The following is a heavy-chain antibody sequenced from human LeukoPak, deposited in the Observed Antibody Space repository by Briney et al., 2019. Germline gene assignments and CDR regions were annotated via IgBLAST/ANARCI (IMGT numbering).Heavy chain of an antibody. Sequence: GGSLRLSCAAYGFTFSDYYMSWIRQAQGKGLEWVSYISSSGSTIYYAYSVKGRFIISRDNAKNSLYLQMNSLRDDDTAVYYCAKDLHYGSADYWGQGTLVTVSS. CDR3: AKDLHYGSADY. J-gene: IGHJ4*02. V-gene: IGHV3-11*04. CDR1: GFTFSDYY. D-gene: IGHD3-10*01. CDR2: ISSSGSTI.